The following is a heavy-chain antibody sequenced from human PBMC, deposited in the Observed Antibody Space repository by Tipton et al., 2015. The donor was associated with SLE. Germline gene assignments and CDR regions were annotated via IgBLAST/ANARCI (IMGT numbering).Heavy chain of an antibody. D-gene: IGHD3-22*01. Sequence: SLRLSCAASGFTFDDYGMSWVRQAPGKGLEWVSAISGSGGSTYYADSVKGRFTISRDNSKNTLYLQMNSLRAEDTAVYYCAKGARDSSGHRGYDAFDIWGQGTMVTVSS. CDR3: AKGARDSSGHRGYDAFDI. V-gene: IGHV3-23*01. CDR2: ISGSGGST. J-gene: IGHJ3*02. CDR1: GFTFDDYG.